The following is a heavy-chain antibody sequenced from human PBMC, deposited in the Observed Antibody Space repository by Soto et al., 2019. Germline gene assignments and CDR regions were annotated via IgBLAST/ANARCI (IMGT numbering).Heavy chain of an antibody. CDR1: GFTFSSYG. J-gene: IGHJ4*02. V-gene: IGHV3-30*03. CDR3: ATYYYDSSGYYSDRKFDY. D-gene: IGHD3-22*01. CDR2: ISYDGSNK. Sequence: GGSLRLSCAASGFTFSSYGMHWVRQAPGKGLEWVAVISYDGSNKYYADSVKGRFTISRDNSKNTLYLQMNSLRAEDTAVYYCATYYYDSSGYYSDRKFDYWDQGTLVTVSS.